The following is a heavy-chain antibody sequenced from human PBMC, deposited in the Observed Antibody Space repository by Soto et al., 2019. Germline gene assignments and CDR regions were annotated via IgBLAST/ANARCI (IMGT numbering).Heavy chain of an antibody. CDR2: ISSSGCTI. J-gene: IGHJ6*02. V-gene: IGHV3-11*01. CDR1: GFTFSDYY. D-gene: IGHD2-2*02. CDR3: ARDDGVVPAAIPTDDGMDV. Sequence: GGSLRLSCAASGFTFSDYYMSWIRQAPGKGLEWVSYISSSGCTIYYADSVMGRCTISRDNAKNSLYLQMNSLRAEDTAVYYCARDDGVVPAAIPTDDGMDVWGQGTTVTVSS.